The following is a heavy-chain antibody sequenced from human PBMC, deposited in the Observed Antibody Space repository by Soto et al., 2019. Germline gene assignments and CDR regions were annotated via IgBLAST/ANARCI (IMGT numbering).Heavy chain of an antibody. Sequence: QVHLAQSGVEVKKPGASVRVSCKASGYTFTAYGLTWVRQAPGRGLEWMGWINPSNRQTHYAYNFQGRVTLTTDTSTGTAYMDLRNLRSDDTAVYYCARGHQSPVTLFGVVVTSVGAFDVWGQGTTVIVSS. CDR3: ARGHQSPVTLFGVVVTSVGAFDV. D-gene: IGHD3-3*01. CDR1: GYTFTAYG. V-gene: IGHV1-18*04. J-gene: IGHJ3*01. CDR2: INPSNRQT.